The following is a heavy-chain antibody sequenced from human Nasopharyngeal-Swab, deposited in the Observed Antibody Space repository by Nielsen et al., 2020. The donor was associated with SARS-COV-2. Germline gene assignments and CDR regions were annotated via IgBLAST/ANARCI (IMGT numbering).Heavy chain of an antibody. Sequence: SETLSLTCTVSGGSISSSSYYWGWIRQPPGKGLEWIGSIYYSGSTYYNPSLKSRVTISVDTSKNRFSLKLSSVTAADTAVYYCARDRRGGDGFDYWGQGTLVTVSS. J-gene: IGHJ4*02. V-gene: IGHV4-39*07. D-gene: IGHD2-21*02. CDR3: ARDRRGGDGFDY. CDR2: IYYSGST. CDR1: GGSISSSSYY.